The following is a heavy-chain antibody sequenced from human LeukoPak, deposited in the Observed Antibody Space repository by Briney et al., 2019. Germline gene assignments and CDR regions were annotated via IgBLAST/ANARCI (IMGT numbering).Heavy chain of an antibody. Sequence: ASVKVSCKASGYTFTGYYMHWVRQAPGQGLEWMGWINPNSGGTNYAQKFQGRVTMTRDMSTSTVYMELSSLRSEDTAVYYCARGYGGNWFHAFDIWGQGTMVTVSS. D-gene: IGHD4-23*01. V-gene: IGHV1-2*02. CDR1: GYTFTGYY. CDR2: INPNSGGT. CDR3: ARGYGGNWFHAFDI. J-gene: IGHJ3*02.